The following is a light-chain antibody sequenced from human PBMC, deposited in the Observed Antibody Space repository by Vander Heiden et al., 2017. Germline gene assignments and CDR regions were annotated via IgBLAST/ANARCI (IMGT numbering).Light chain of an antibody. Sequence: QSVLTHPPSVSAAPGQKVTISCSGSSSNIGNNYVSWFQQLPGTAPKLLIYDNNKRPSGIPDRFSGSKSGTSATLGITGLQTGDEADYYCGAWDSSLSGAVFAGGTQLTVL. CDR3: GAWDSSLSGAV. CDR2: DNN. V-gene: IGLV1-51*01. CDR1: SSNIGNNY. J-gene: IGLJ7*01.